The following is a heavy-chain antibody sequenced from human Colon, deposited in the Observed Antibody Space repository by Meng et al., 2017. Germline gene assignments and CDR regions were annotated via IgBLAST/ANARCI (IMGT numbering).Heavy chain of an antibody. CDR3: ARSIRYSSGKETFDN. D-gene: IGHD6-19*01. J-gene: IGHJ4*02. CDR2: MNPNSGNT. V-gene: IGHV1-8*01. Sequence: VAVVEAGAEVKKPGASVKVSCKASGYTFTSYDINWVRHATGQGLEWMGWMNPNSGNTGYAQKFQGRVTMTRNISISTAYMELSSLRSEDTAVYYCARSIRYSSGKETFDNWGQGTLVTVSS. CDR1: GYTFTSYD.